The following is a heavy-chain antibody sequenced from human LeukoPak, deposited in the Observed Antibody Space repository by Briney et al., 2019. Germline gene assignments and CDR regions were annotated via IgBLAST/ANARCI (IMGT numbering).Heavy chain of an antibody. J-gene: IGHJ4*02. D-gene: IGHD3-10*01. V-gene: IGHV3-74*01. Sequence: GGSLRLSCAASGFTFSSYWMHWVRQAPGKGLVWVSRINSDGSSTSYADSVKGRFTISRDNAKNTLYLQMNSLRAEDTAVHYCARGTMVRGVPQYYFDYWGQGTLVTVSS. CDR1: GFTFSSYW. CDR3: ARGTMVRGVPQYYFDY. CDR2: INSDGSST.